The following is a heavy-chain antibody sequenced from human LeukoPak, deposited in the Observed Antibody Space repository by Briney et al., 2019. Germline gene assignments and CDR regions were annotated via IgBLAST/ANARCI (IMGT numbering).Heavy chain of an antibody. J-gene: IGHJ6*03. CDR1: GFTFSSYS. CDR2: ITFTSSTI. CDR3: AKDYGSYSYYYYMDV. V-gene: IGHV3-48*01. D-gene: IGHD1-26*01. Sequence: GGSLRLSCAASGFTFSSYSMTWVRQAPGKGLEWVSYITFTSSTIHYADSVKGRFTISRDNAKSSLYLQMNSLRAEDTAVYYCAKDYGSYSYYYYMDVWGKGTTVTISS.